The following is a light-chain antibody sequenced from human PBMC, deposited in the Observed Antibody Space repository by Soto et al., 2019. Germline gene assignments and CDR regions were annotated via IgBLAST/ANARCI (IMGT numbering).Light chain of an antibody. V-gene: IGKV3-11*01. CDR1: QSVSSC. CDR2: DAS. J-gene: IGKJ3*01. CDR3: QQRSNWPPVFT. Sequence: EIVLTQSPATLSLSPGERATLSCRASQSVSSCLAWYQQKPGQAPRLLIYDASSRATGIPARLSGSWSGTDFTLTISSLEPEDLAVYHCQQRSNWPPVFTFGPGTKVDI.